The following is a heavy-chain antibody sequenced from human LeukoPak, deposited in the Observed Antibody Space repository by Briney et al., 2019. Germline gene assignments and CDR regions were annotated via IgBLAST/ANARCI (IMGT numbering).Heavy chain of an antibody. CDR1: GGSISSYY. Sequence: KPSETLSLTCTVSGGSISSYYWSWIRQPPGKGLEWIGYIYYSGSTNYNPSLKSRVTISVDTSKNQFSLKLSSVTAADTAVYYCAGLIRGVDYWGQGTLVTVSS. V-gene: IGHV4-59*08. CDR2: IYYSGST. D-gene: IGHD3-10*01. CDR3: AGLIRGVDY. J-gene: IGHJ4*02.